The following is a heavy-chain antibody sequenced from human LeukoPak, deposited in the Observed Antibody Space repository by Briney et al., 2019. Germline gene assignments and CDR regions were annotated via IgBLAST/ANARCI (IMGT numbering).Heavy chain of an antibody. CDR3: TRDQMNY. CDR2: IFSNGDT. Sequence: GGSLRLSCTASEFTVSRNYMLWVRQAPGKGLEWVSLIFSNGDTHYAGSVKGRFTISRDTSKNTVSLQMNSLRVEDTAMYYCTRDQMNYWGQGTLVTVSS. V-gene: IGHV3-53*01. J-gene: IGHJ4*02. CDR1: EFTVSRNY. D-gene: IGHD5-24*01.